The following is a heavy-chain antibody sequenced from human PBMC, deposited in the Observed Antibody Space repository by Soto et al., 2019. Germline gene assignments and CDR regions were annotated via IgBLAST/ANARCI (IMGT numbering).Heavy chain of an antibody. D-gene: IGHD3-10*01. Sequence: GGSLRLSCAASGFTFSSYSMNWVRQAPGKGLEWVSSISSSSSYIYYADSVKGRFTISRDNAKNSLYLQMNSLRAEDTAVYCCARDGYYGSGSGYYYGMDVWGQGTTVTVSS. CDR3: ARDGYYGSGSGYYYGMDV. CDR1: GFTFSSYS. V-gene: IGHV3-21*01. CDR2: ISSSSSYI. J-gene: IGHJ6*02.